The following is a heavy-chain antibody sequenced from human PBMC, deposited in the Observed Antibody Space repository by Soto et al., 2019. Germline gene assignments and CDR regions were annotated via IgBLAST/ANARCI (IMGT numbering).Heavy chain of an antibody. Sequence: EVQLLQSGGGLIQPGGSLRLSCAASGFGFGSYAMSWVRQAPGKGLEWVSSISENADKTYYADAAKGRFTISRDDSKNTLYLQMNSLRAEDTAVYYCAKAIAAAGTDYWGQGTLVTVSS. CDR1: GFGFGSYA. CDR2: ISENADKT. CDR3: AKAIAAAGTDY. V-gene: IGHV3-23*01. D-gene: IGHD6-13*01. J-gene: IGHJ4*02.